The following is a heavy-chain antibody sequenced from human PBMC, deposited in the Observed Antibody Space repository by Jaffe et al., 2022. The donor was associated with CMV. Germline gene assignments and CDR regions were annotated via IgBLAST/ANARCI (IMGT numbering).Heavy chain of an antibody. CDR1: GDSISRGTYY. V-gene: IGHV4-39*01. Sequence: QLQLQESGPGLVKPSETLSLTCSVSGDSISRGTYYWGWVRQPPGEGLEWIGSISYSGNTYYNPSLKSRVTISVDTSRNQFSLKLRFVAAADTAVYYCARVFDYWGQGTLVTVSS. J-gene: IGHJ4*02. CDR3: ARVFDY. CDR2: ISYSGNT.